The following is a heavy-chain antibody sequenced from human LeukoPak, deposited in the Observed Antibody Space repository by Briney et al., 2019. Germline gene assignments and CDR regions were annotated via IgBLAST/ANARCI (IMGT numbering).Heavy chain of an antibody. D-gene: IGHD2-15*01. CDR2: INPSGGST. J-gene: IGHJ4*02. Sequence: ASVKVSCKASGGTFSSYAISWVRQAPGQGLEWMGIINPSGGSTSHAQKFQGRVTMTRDTSTSTVYMELSSLRSEDTAVYYCARDHQYCSGGSCHFDYWGQGTLVTVSS. V-gene: IGHV1-46*01. CDR3: ARDHQYCSGGSCHFDY. CDR1: GGTFSSYA.